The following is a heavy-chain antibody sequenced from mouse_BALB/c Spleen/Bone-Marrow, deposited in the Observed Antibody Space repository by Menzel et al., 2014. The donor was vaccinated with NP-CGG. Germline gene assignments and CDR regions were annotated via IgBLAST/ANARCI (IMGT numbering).Heavy chain of an antibody. CDR3: ARLEYYGYLNY. CDR2: INPDSSTI. D-gene: IGHD1-1*01. J-gene: IGHJ2*01. V-gene: IGHV4-1*02. Sequence: DVQLQESGGGLVQPGGSLKLSCAASGFDFSRYWMSWVRQAPGKGLEWIGEINPDSSTINYTPSLKDKFIISRDNAKNTRYLRLNKVRSEDTALYYCARLEYYGYLNYWGQGTTLTVSS. CDR1: GFDFSRYW.